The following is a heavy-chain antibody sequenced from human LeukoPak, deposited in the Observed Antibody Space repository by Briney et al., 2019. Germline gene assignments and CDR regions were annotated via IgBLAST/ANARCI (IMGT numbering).Heavy chain of an antibody. CDR2: IRPNDGTT. CDR1: GFTFSNYG. V-gene: IGHV3-48*01. Sequence: GGSLRLSCEASGFTFSNYGMNWVRQAPGKGLEWVSYIRPNDGTTHYADSVKGRFTISRDNAKNSLSLQMTSLRADDTAIYYCVRGQTSLDNWFDPWGQGTLVTVSS. J-gene: IGHJ5*02. CDR3: VRGQTSLDNWFDP.